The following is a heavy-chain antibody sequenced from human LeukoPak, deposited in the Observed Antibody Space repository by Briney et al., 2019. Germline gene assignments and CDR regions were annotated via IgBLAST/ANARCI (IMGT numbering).Heavy chain of an antibody. CDR1: GFTFSSYG. Sequence: TGGSLRLSCAASGFTFSSYGMHWVRQAPGKGPEWVAVISYDGSNKYYADSVKGRFTISRDNSKNTLYLQMNSLRAEDTAVYYCARGGPSTSYYFDYWGQGTLVTVSS. D-gene: IGHD3-16*01. J-gene: IGHJ4*02. V-gene: IGHV3-30*03. CDR2: ISYDGSNK. CDR3: ARGGPSTSYYFDY.